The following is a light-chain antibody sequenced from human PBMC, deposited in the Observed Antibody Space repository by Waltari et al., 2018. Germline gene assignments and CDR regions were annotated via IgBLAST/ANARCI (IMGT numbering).Light chain of an antibody. CDR2: KAS. V-gene: IGKV1-5*03. CDR3: QQYNSYSPWA. J-gene: IGKJ1*01. CDR1: QSISTW. Sequence: DIQMTQSPSTLPASVGDRVTITCRASQSISTWLAWYQQKPGKAPKLLIYKASSLERGVPLRFSGSGSGTEFTLTISNLQPDDFATYYCQQYNSYSPWAFGQGTKVEIK.